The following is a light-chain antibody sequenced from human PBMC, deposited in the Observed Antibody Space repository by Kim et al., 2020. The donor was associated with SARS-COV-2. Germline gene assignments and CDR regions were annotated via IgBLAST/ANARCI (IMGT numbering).Light chain of an antibody. V-gene: IGLV3-1*01. CDR1: KLGDKY. Sequence: QGQTASITCSGDKLGDKYACWYQQKPGQSPVLVIYQDSKRPSGIPEGFSGANSGNTATLTISGTQAMDEADYYCQAWDSSTVVFGGGTKLTVL. CDR3: QAWDSSTVV. J-gene: IGLJ2*01. CDR2: QDS.